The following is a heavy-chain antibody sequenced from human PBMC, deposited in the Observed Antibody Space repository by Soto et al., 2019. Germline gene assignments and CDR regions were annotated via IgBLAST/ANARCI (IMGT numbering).Heavy chain of an antibody. CDR2: LYSGGST. CDR3: ARQLGRNTGFDN. J-gene: IGHJ4*02. CDR1: GFTVSSNY. V-gene: IGHV3-53*01. Sequence: EVQLVESGGGLIQPGGSLRLSCAASGFTVSSNYMSWVHQAPGKGLEWASVLYSGGSTYYADSVKGRFTISRDNSKNTLYLQMNILRAEDTAVYYCARQLGRNTGFDNWGQGTLVTVSS. D-gene: IGHD1-1*01.